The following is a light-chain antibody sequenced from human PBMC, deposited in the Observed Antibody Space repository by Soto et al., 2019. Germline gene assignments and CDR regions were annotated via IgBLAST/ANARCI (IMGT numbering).Light chain of an antibody. CDR2: DAS. CDR1: QSVSSY. CDR3: QQYGSSRT. Sequence: IMLTQSPATLSLSPGERATLSFRASQSVSSYLAWYQQKSGQAPRLLIYDASNRATGIPARFSGSGSGTDFTLTISSLEPEDFAVYYCQQYGSSRTFGQGTKVDI. J-gene: IGKJ1*01. V-gene: IGKV3-11*01.